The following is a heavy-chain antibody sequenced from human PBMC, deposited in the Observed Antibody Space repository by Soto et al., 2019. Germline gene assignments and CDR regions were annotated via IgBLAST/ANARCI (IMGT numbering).Heavy chain of an antibody. J-gene: IGHJ6*02. CDR2: IWYDGSNK. Sequence: QVQLVESGGGVVQPGRSLRLSCAASGFTFSSYGMHWVRQAPGKGLEWVAVIWYDGSNKYYADSVKGRFTISRDNSKNTLYLQMNSLRAEDTAVYYYARAAGVVHYHYGMDVWGQGTTVTVSS. CDR1: GFTFSSYG. CDR3: ARAAGVVHYHYGMDV. V-gene: IGHV3-33*01. D-gene: IGHD3-3*01.